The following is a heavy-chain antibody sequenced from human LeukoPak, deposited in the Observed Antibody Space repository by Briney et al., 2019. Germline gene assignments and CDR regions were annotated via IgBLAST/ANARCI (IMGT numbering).Heavy chain of an antibody. D-gene: IGHD4-17*01. Sequence: SETLSLTCAVHGGSFSNYFWNWIRQPPGKGLEWIGEISQSGSTRYNPSLESRVSISVDMSNNQSPLRLSSVTAADTAIYFCALSTTRVTTRTLDHWGQGTLVTVSS. V-gene: IGHV4-34*01. CDR1: GGSFSNYF. CDR3: ALSTTRVTTRTLDH. J-gene: IGHJ4*02. CDR2: ISQSGST.